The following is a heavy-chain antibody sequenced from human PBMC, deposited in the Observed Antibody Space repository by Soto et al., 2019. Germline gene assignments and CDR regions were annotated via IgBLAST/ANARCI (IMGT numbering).Heavy chain of an antibody. V-gene: IGHV4-39*01. J-gene: IGHJ6*03. D-gene: IGHD3-9*01. CDR3: AGLNAVQRDWENYHYFYLDG. CDR1: GASITSGRYY. CDR2: IYYSRDT. Sequence: PSETLSLTCSVSGASITSGRYYWGWIRQPPGKGLEWIGSIYYSRDTYYNPSFMSRVTISVDTSKNLFSLRLSSVTAADTAAYYCAGLNAVQRDWENYHYFYLDGWGHGTWVTVSS.